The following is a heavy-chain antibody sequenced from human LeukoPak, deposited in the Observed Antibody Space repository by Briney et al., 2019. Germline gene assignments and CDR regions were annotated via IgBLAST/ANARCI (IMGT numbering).Heavy chain of an antibody. D-gene: IGHD2-2*01. Sequence: ASVKVSCKASVGTFSSYAISWVRQAPGQGLEWMGEVIPIFGTTNYAQKFQGRVTITADESTSTAYMELSSLRSEDTAVYYCARGVVVPAAMVGAGFFDYWGQGTLVTVSS. CDR3: ARGVVVPAAMVGAGFFDY. CDR1: VGTFSSYA. J-gene: IGHJ4*02. CDR2: VIPIFGTT. V-gene: IGHV1-69*01.